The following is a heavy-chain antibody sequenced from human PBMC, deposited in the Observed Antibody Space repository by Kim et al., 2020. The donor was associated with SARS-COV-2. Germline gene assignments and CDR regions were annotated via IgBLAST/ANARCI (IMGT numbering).Heavy chain of an antibody. CDR3: AKMGPECSGATCFSLRFHYMAV. CDR2: ISALGDNT. D-gene: IGHD2-15*01. V-gene: IGHV3-23*01. Sequence: GGSLRLSCLASGFILRKYAMTWVRQVPGKGLECVAVISALGDNTHYADSVGDRFTISRDDSQNTVVLQMDTLSAEDTAMYYCAKMGPECSGATCFSLRFHYMAVWGKGTTVTVSS. CDR1: GFILRKYA. J-gene: IGHJ6*03.